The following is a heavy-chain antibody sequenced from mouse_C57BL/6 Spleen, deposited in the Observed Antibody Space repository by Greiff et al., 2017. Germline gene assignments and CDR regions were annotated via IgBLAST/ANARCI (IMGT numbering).Heavy chain of an antibody. Sequence: QVQLKESGPGLVQPSQSLSITCTVSGFSLTSYGVHWVRQSPGKGLEWLGVIWSGGSTDDNAAFISRLSISKDNSKSQVFFKMNSLQADDTAIYYCARIYYGNYYAMDYWGQGTSVTVSS. CDR1: GFSLTSYG. CDR2: IWSGGST. D-gene: IGHD2-1*01. CDR3: ARIYYGNYYAMDY. J-gene: IGHJ4*01. V-gene: IGHV2-2*01.